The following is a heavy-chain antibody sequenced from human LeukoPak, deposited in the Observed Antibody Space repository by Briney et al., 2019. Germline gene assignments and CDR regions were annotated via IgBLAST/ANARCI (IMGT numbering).Heavy chain of an antibody. CDR1: GFTFTIYT. D-gene: IGHD3-10*01. V-gene: IGHV3-21*01. CDR3: ARDRSVLRGVISDY. J-gene: IGHJ4*02. CDR2: ISNNDDYI. Sequence: PGGSLRLSCAASGFTFTIYTMSWVRQALGKGLEWVSSISNNDDYIYYADSVKGRFTVSRDNAKNSLYLQMNSLRVEDTAVYYCARDRSVLRGVISDYWGQGTLVTVSS.